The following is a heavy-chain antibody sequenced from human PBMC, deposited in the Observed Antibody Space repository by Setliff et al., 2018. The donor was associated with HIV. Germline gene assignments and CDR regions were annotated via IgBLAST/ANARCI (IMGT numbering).Heavy chain of an antibody. CDR1: GFTFRNYN. CDR2: ISIGSGAAI. V-gene: IGHV3-21*01. CDR3: ARDYLYYNMYNGSPVYGMDV. J-gene: IGHJ6*02. D-gene: IGHD3-10*01. Sequence: GGSLRLSCAASGFTFRNYNFNWVRQAPGRGLEWVSSISIGSGAAIYYAESVQGRFTASRDNSKNSLYLQMNSLRVEDTAVYYCARDYLYYNMYNGSPVYGMDVWGQGTTVTVSS.